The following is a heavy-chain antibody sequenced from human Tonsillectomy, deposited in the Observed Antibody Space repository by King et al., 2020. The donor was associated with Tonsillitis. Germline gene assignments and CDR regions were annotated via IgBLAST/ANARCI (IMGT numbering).Heavy chain of an antibody. Sequence: VQLQESGPGLVKPSETLSLTCTVSGVPISDYYWSWIRQPPGKGLEWIGHVYYSGSAKYNPSLERRVTISVDMSEKQFSLKLRSVTAAVTAVYYCARVIRRGQSATVLFDSWGQGTMVIVSS. CDR1: GVPISDYY. CDR2: VYYSGSA. D-gene: IGHD4/OR15-4a*01. J-gene: IGHJ3*02. V-gene: IGHV4-59*12. CDR3: ARVIRRGQSATVLFDS.